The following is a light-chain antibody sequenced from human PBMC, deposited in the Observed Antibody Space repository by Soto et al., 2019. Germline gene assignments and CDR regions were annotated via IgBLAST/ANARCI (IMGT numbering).Light chain of an antibody. CDR3: QQYNNWPPIT. Sequence: EIVLTQSPGTLSLSPGERATLSCRSSQSVNSNYLAWYQQKPGQAPRLLIYAASSRAAGFPDRFSGSGSETDFTLTISSLQSEDFAVYSCQQYNNWPPITFGQGTRLEIK. J-gene: IGKJ5*01. CDR2: AAS. CDR1: QSVNSNY. V-gene: IGKV3-20*01.